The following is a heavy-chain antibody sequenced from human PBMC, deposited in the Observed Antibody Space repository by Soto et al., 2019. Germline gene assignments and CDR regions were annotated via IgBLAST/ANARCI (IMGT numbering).Heavy chain of an antibody. CDR2: ISYDGHDK. V-gene: IGHV3-30-3*01. J-gene: IGHJ6*02. CDR3: AREGGVFATMVPLAGMDV. Sequence: QVQLVESGGGVVQPGRSLRLSCAASGFTFSTYAMHWVRQAPGKGLDWVAVISYDGHDKYQADSVKGRFTISRDNSKNTLFLQMNGLRAEDTAVYYCAREGGVFATMVPLAGMDVWGLGTTVTVSS. CDR1: GFTFSTYA. D-gene: IGHD3-10*01.